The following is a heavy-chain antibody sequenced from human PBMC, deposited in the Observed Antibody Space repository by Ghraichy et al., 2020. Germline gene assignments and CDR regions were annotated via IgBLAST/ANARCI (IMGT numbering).Heavy chain of an antibody. D-gene: IGHD4-17*01. CDR2: ITGSGSFI. J-gene: IGHJ4*02. Sequence: GESLNISCVGSEFTFSSYSINWVRQAPGKGLEWVSSITGSGSFIYYADSVKGRFTISRDNAKNSLYLQMDSLRVEDTAVYYCARRVTTRFDWGRGTLVTVSS. CDR1: EFTFSSYS. CDR3: ARRVTTRFD. V-gene: IGHV3-21*01.